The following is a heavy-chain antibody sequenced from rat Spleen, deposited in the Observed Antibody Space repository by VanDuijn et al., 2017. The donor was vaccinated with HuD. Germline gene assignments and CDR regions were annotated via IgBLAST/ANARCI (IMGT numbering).Heavy chain of an antibody. CDR1: GFTFSNSG. Sequence: EVQLVESGGGLVQPGGSLKLSCAASGFTFSNSGIHWVRQSPTKGLEWVASISPRGHTSYYRDSVKGRFTISRDNAKSTLYLQMDSLRSEDTAIYYCARPTTGIPFNYWGQGVMVTVSS. D-gene: IGHD1-9*01. J-gene: IGHJ2*01. V-gene: IGHV5-19*01. CDR2: ISPRGHTS. CDR3: ARPTTGIPFNY.